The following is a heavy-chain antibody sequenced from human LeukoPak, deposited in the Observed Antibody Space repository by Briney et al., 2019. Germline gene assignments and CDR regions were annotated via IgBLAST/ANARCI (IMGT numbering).Heavy chain of an antibody. D-gene: IGHD3-3*01. V-gene: IGHV3-23*01. J-gene: IGHJ4*02. CDR3: AKGIDFWSGYQPHY. Sequence: PGGSLRLSCAASGFTFSSYAMSWVRQAPGKGLEWVSAISGSGGSTYYADSVKGRFTISRDNSKNTLYLQMNSLRAEDTAVYYCAKGIDFWSGYQPHYWGQGTLVTVSS. CDR2: ISGSGGST. CDR1: GFTFSSYA.